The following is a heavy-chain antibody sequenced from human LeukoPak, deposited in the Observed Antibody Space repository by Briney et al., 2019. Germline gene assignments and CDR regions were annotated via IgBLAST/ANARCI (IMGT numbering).Heavy chain of an antibody. CDR3: AIILTGYYRNFDY. Sequence: GGSLRLSCAASGFTVSSNYMSWVRQAPGKGLEWVSSISSSSSYIYYADSVKGRFTISRDNAKNSLYLQMNSLRAEDTAVYYCAIILTGYYRNFDYWGQGTLVTVSS. J-gene: IGHJ4*02. CDR1: GFTVSSNY. CDR2: ISSSSSYI. D-gene: IGHD3-9*01. V-gene: IGHV3-21*01.